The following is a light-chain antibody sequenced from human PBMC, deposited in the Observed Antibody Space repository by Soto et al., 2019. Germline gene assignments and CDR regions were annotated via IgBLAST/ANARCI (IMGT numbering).Light chain of an antibody. CDR1: SSDVGGYNY. V-gene: IGLV2-14*01. Sequence: QSALTQPASVSGSPGQSITISCTGTSSDVGGYNYVSWYQQHPGKAPKLMIYEVSNRPSGVSNRFSGSESGNTASLTISGLQAEDEADYYCSSYTSSSTLDDVFGTGTKVTVL. J-gene: IGLJ1*01. CDR3: SSYTSSSTLDDV. CDR2: EVS.